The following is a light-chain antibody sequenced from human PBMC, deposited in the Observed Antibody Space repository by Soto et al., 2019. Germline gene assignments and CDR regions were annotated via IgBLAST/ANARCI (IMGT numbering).Light chain of an antibody. Sequence: EIVLTQSPATLSLSPGERATLSCRASQSVSSYLAWYQQKPGQAPRLLIYDASNRATGIPARFSGSGSGTDSPLPTRGQDPEDFAFYYCNKRSTWPPFFYPFGRGPSWRSN. J-gene: IGKJ2*01. V-gene: IGKV3-11*01. CDR2: DAS. CDR1: QSVSSY. CDR3: NKRSTWPPFFYP.